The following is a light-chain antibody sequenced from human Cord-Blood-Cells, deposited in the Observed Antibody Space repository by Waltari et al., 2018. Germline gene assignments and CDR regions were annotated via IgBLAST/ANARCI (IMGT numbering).Light chain of an antibody. J-gene: IGLJ2*01. CDR3: CSYAGSYTVV. V-gene: IGLV2-11*01. CDR2: DVS. CDR1: SSDVGGYNY. Sequence: QSALTQPRSVSGSPGQSVTISCTGTSSDVGGYNYVSWYQQHPGKAPKRMIYDVSKRPSGVPDRVSVSKSGNTASLTISGLQAEDEADYYCCSYAGSYTVVFGGGTKLTVL.